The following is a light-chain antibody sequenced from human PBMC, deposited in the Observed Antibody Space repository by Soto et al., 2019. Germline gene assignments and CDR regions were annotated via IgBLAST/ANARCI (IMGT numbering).Light chain of an antibody. Sequence: AIQMTQSPSSLSASVGDRVTITCRARQAIRNDLGWYQQKPGKAPKLLIYAASSLQGGVPSRFSGSGSGTDFTLTVSSLQAEDFGTYYCLQDYNYPYTFGQGTKLEIK. J-gene: IGKJ2*01. CDR2: AAS. V-gene: IGKV1-6*01. CDR3: LQDYNYPYT. CDR1: QAIRND.